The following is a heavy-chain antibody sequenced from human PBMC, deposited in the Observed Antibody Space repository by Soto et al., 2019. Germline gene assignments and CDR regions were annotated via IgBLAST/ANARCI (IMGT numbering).Heavy chain of an antibody. CDR1: GFSFRSYA. J-gene: IGHJ4*01. CDR3: AHYDTSGFSLRLLYR. Sequence: EVQLLESGGGLEQPGGSLRLSCAASGFSFRSYAMCWVRQAPGKGPEWVAAISDGGENIYYADSVEGRFTISRDNSKNTLYLQMNSLRAEDTAVYYCAHYDTSGFSLRLLYRWGHGTPVSVSS. CDR2: ISDGGENI. D-gene: IGHD3-22*01. V-gene: IGHV3-23*01.